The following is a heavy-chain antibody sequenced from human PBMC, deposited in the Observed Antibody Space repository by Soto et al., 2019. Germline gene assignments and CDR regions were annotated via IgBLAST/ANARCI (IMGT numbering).Heavy chain of an antibody. CDR2: ISYDGSNK. CDR1: GFTFNSYG. D-gene: IGHD3-10*01. Sequence: QVQLVESGGGVVQPGRSLRLSCAASGFTFNSYGMHWVRQAPGKGLEWVALISYDGSNKYYADSVKGRFTISRDNSKNTLDLQMNSLRAEDTAVYYCAKVLGQGTIPDYCGQGTLVTVSS. V-gene: IGHV3-30*18. CDR3: AKVLGQGTIPDY. J-gene: IGHJ4*02.